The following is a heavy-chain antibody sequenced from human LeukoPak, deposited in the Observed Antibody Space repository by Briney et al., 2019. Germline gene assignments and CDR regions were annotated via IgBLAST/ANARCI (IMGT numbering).Heavy chain of an antibody. D-gene: IGHD4-17*01. J-gene: IGHJ4*02. Sequence: GGPLRLSCAASGFTVSSNYMSWVRQAPGKGLEWVSVIYSGGSTYYADSVKGRFTISRDNSKNTLYLQMNSLRAEDSAVYYCAKDTTTHTVTTHYFDYWGQGSLVTVSS. V-gene: IGHV3-66*01. CDR1: GFTVSSNY. CDR3: AKDTTTHTVTTHYFDY. CDR2: IYSGGST.